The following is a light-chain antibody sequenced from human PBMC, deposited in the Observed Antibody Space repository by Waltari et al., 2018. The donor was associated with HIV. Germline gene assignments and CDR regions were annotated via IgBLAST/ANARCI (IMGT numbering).Light chain of an antibody. CDR3: QYYGRSSIT. CDR1: PGISSTY. Sequence: VLTQSPETLSLSPGETATLSCKTSPGISSTYLAWYHQEPGQAPRLLIYGSCQSGSDTSDRFSGSGSGADFTLTIQRLELGDFAVYYCQYYGRSSITFGGGTRVDLK. J-gene: IGKJ4*01. V-gene: IGKV3-20*01. CDR2: GSC.